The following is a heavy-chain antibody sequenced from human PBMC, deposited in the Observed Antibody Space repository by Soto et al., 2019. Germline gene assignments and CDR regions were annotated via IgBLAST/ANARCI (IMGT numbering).Heavy chain of an antibody. CDR3: AKDSSGDIVYGMDV. J-gene: IGHJ6*02. V-gene: IGHV3-9*01. CDR2: ISWNSGSI. CDR1: GFTFDDYA. Sequence: EVQLVESGGGLVQPGRSLRLSCAASGFTFDDYAMHWVRQAPGKGLEWVSGISWNSGSIGFADSVKGRFTISRDNAKNSRYLQMNSLRAEDTALYYCAKDSSGDIVYGMDVWGQGTTVTVSS. D-gene: IGHD5-12*01.